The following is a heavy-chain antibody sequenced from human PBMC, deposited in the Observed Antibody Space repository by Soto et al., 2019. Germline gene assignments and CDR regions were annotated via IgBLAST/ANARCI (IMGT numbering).Heavy chain of an antibody. CDR1: GGTFSSYA. J-gene: IGHJ4*02. CDR2: IIPIFGTA. D-gene: IGHD5-12*01. V-gene: IGHV1-69*01. CDR3: ARLGARGGYSGYERLGGFDY. Sequence: QVQLVQSGAEVKKPGSSVKVSCKASGGTFSSYAISWVRQAPGQGLEWMGGIIPIFGTANYAQKFQGRVTITADESTSTAYRELSSLRSEDTAVYYCARLGARGGYSGYERLGGFDYWGQGTLVTVSS.